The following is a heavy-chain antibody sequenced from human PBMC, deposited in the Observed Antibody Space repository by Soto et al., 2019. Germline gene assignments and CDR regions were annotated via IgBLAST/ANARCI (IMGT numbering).Heavy chain of an antibody. V-gene: IGHV4-4*02. D-gene: IGHD1-1*01. Sequence: QVQLQESGPGLVKPSGTLSLTCAVSGGSISTSNWWSWVRQPPGKGLEWIGEVYHSGSTNYNPSFKSRVAMSVAKSKHQFSLKLNSVTAADTALYYCARTSTSGTRFDAWGQGSLVTVSS. CDR2: VYHSGST. CDR1: GGSISTSNW. CDR3: ARTSTSGTRFDA. J-gene: IGHJ4*02.